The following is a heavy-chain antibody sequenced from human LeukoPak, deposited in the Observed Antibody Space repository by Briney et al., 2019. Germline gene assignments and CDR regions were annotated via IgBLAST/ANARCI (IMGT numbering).Heavy chain of an antibody. CDR1: GGSISSYY. CDR2: IYTSGST. J-gene: IGHJ6*03. CDR3: ARVSDYYYYMDV. Sequence: SETLSLTCTASGGSISSYYWSWIRQPAGKGLEWIRSIYTSGSTNYNPSLKSRVTMSVDTSKNQFSLKLSSVTAADTAVYYCARVSDYYYYMDVWGKGTTVTISS. V-gene: IGHV4-4*07. D-gene: IGHD6-19*01.